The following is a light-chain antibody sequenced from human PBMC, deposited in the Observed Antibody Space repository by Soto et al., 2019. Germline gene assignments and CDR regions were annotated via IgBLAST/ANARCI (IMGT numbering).Light chain of an antibody. CDR3: QSADSSGGYHVI. Sequence: SYELTQPPSVSVSPGQTARITCSVDSLPKQNAYWYQQKPGQAPVLVIYKDSERPSGIPERFSGSSSGTIVTLTISGVQAEDEADYYCQSADSSGGYHVIFGGGT. CDR2: KDS. V-gene: IGLV3-25*02. CDR1: SLPKQN. J-gene: IGLJ2*01.